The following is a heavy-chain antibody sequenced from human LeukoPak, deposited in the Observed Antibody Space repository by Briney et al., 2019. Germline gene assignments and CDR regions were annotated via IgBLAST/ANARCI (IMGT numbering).Heavy chain of an antibody. CDR3: ARDIRGMDAFDI. V-gene: IGHV4-59*12. D-gene: IGHD3-3*02. J-gene: IGHJ3*02. CDR2: IYYSGST. CDR1: GGSISSYY. Sequence: PSETLSLTCTVSGGSISSYYWSWIRQPSGKGLEWIGYIYYSGSTNYNPSLKSRVTISVDTSKNQFSLKLSSVTAADTAVYYCARDIRGMDAFDIWGQGTMVTVSS.